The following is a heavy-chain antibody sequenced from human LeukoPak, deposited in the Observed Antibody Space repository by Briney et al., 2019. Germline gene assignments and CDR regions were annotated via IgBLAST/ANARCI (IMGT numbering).Heavy chain of an antibody. CDR2: FDPEDGET. V-gene: IGHV1-24*01. CDR3: AIATEPDYDFWSGYSPTRY. J-gene: IGHJ4*02. CDR1: GYTLTELS. Sequence: ASVTVSFKVSGYTLTELSMHWVRQAPGKGLEGMGGFDPEDGETIYAQKFQGRVTMTEDTSTDTAYMELSSLRSEDTAVYYCAIATEPDYDFWSGYSPTRYWGQGTLVTVSS. D-gene: IGHD3-3*01.